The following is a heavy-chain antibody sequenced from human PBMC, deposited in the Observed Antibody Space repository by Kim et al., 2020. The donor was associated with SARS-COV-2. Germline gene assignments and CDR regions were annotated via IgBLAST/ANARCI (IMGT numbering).Heavy chain of an antibody. Sequence: QKLQGRVTITRDTSASRAYMELSSLRSEDTAVYYCARAKGRIAAASFDYWGQGTLVTVSS. D-gene: IGHD6-13*01. V-gene: IGHV1-3*01. J-gene: IGHJ4*02. CDR3: ARAKGRIAAASFDY.